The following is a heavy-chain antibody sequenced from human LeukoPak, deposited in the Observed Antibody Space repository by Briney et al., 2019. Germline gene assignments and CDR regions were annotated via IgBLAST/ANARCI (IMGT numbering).Heavy chain of an antibody. D-gene: IGHD3-22*01. CDR2: INHSGST. CDR3: ARAVVVSAFDI. V-gene: IGHV4-34*01. CDR1: GGSFSGYY. Sequence: SETLSLTCAAYGGSFSGYYWSWIRQPPGKGLEWIGEINHSGSTNYNPSLKSRVTISVDTSKNQFSLKLSSVTAADTAVYYCARAVVVSAFDIWGQGTMVTVSS. J-gene: IGHJ3*02.